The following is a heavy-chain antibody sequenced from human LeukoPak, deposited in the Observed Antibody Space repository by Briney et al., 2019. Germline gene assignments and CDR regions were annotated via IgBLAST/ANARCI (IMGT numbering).Heavy chain of an antibody. CDR2: ISSRGDNT. J-gene: IGHJ5*02. D-gene: IGHD2/OR15-2a*01. Sequence: GGSLRLSCSPSGFTFSTYAMHWVRQASGKGLEYVSVISSRGDNTYYADSVKGRFTISRDNSKNTLYLQMSSLGVEDTGVYYRVKEWSGFYETWGQGTLVTVSS. V-gene: IGHV3-64D*06. CDR3: VKEWSGFYET. CDR1: GFTFSTYA.